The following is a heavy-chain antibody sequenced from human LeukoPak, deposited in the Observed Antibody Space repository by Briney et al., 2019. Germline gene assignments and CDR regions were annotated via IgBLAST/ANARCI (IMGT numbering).Heavy chain of an antibody. D-gene: IGHD6-19*01. V-gene: IGHV3-30*02. Sequence: PGGSLRLSCAASGFTFSSYGMHWVRQAPGKGLEWVAVIWYDGSNKYYADSVKGRFTISRDNSKNTLYLQMNSLRAEDTAVYYCAKGYSSGSGYYDYWGQGTLVTVSS. CDR2: IWYDGSNK. CDR1: GFTFSSYG. J-gene: IGHJ4*02. CDR3: AKGYSSGSGYYDY.